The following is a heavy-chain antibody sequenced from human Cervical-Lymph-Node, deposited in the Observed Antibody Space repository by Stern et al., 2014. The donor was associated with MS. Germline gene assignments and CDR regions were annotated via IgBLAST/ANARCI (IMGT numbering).Heavy chain of an antibody. CDR3: PRHLVEDAFDV. CDR1: GGSVSSFY. CDR2: FYYSGNT. V-gene: IGHV4-59*08. J-gene: IGHJ3*01. D-gene: IGHD3-16*02. Sequence: VQLVESGPGLVKPSETLSLTCTVSGGSVSSFYLSWIRQPPGKGLEWIGYFYYSGNTIYNPSLKSRVTMSADTSKNQFSLKLTSVSAADTAVYYCPRHLVEDAFDVWGQGTMVTVSS.